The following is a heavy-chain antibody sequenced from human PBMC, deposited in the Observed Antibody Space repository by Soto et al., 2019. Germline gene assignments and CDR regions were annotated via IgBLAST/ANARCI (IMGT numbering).Heavy chain of an antibody. Sequence: QVQLVQSGAEVKKPGSSAKVSCKASGGTFSSYAISWVRQAPGQGLEWMGGIIPIFGTANYAQKFQGRVTITADESTSTAYMELSSLRSEDTAVYYCARDDRYCSGGRCYPLLGYYYYGMDVWGQGTTVTVSS. V-gene: IGHV1-69*01. CDR3: ARDDRYCSGGRCYPLLGYYYYGMDV. J-gene: IGHJ6*02. D-gene: IGHD2-15*01. CDR2: IIPIFGTA. CDR1: GGTFSSYA.